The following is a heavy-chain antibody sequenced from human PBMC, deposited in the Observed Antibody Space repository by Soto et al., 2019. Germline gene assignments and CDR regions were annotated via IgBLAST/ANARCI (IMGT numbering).Heavy chain of an antibody. V-gene: IGHV1-46*01. Sequence: QVQLVQSGAEVKKPGASVKVSCKASGYTFTSYYMHWVRQAPGQGLEWVGIINPSGGRTSYAQKFQGRVNMTRDTSTSTVYRELSSLRSEDTAVYYCARGRVAAAGTDYWGQGTLVTVSS. CDR2: INPSGGRT. J-gene: IGHJ4*02. CDR1: GYTFTSYY. CDR3: ARGRVAAAGTDY. D-gene: IGHD6-13*01.